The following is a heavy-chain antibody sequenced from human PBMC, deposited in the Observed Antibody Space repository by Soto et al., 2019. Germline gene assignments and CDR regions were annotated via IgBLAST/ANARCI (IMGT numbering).Heavy chain of an antibody. J-gene: IGHJ4*02. CDR2: IYYSGST. Sequence: PSETLSLTCTVSGGSISSSSYYWGWIRQPPGKGLEWIGSIYYSGSTYYNPSLKSRVTISVDTSKNQFSLKLSSVTAADTAVYYCASPAAIAAADYFDYWGQGTLVTVSS. CDR3: ASPAAIAAADYFDY. D-gene: IGHD6-13*01. CDR1: GGSISSSSYY. V-gene: IGHV4-39*01.